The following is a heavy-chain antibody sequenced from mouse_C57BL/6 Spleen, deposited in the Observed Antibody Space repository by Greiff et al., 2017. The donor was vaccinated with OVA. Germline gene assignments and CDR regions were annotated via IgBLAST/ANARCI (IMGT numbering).Heavy chain of an antibody. D-gene: IGHD4-1*01. V-gene: IGHV5-6*01. CDR2: ISSGGSYT. CDR3: ASLGRKYAMDY. CDR1: GFTFSSYG. Sequence: EVKVVESGGDLVKPGGSLKLSCAASGFTFSSYGMSWVRQTPDKRLEWVATISSGGSYTYYPDSVKGRFTISRDNAKNTLYLQMSSLKSEDTAMYYCASLGRKYAMDYWGQGTSVTVSS. J-gene: IGHJ4*01.